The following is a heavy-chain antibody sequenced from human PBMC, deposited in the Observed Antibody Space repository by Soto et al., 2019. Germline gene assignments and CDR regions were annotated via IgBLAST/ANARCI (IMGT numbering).Heavy chain of an antibody. J-gene: IGHJ6*02. CDR1: GYTFTSYG. Sequence: ASVKVSCKASGYTFTSYGISWVRQAPGQGLEWMGWISAYNGNTNYAQKLQDRVTMTTDTSTSTAYMELRSLRSDDTAVYYCARDFLGYCSGGSCEVNYYYYGMDVWGQGTTVTVSS. CDR2: ISAYNGNT. V-gene: IGHV1-18*01. D-gene: IGHD2-15*01. CDR3: ARDFLGYCSGGSCEVNYYYYGMDV.